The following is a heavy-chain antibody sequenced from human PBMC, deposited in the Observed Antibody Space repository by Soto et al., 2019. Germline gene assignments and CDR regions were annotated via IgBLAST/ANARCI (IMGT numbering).Heavy chain of an antibody. D-gene: IGHD6-6*01. CDR2: IYSGGST. CDR1: GFTVSSNY. CDR3: ARGHLVQNYYYYYGMDV. Sequence: EVQLVESGGGLIQPGGSLRLSCAASGFTVSSNYMSWVRQAPGKGLEWVSVIYSGGSTYYADSVKGRFTISSDNSKNTLYLQMNSLRAEDTAVYYCARGHLVQNYYYYYGMDVWGQGTTVTVSS. V-gene: IGHV3-53*01. J-gene: IGHJ6*02.